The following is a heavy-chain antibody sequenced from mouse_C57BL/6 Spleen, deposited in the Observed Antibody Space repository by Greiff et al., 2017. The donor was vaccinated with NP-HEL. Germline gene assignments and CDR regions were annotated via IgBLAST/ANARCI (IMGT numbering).Heavy chain of an antibody. CDR1: GFSINSDCY. V-gene: IGHV3-3*01. Sequence: EVKLLESGPSLVRPSQTLSLTCTVTGFSINSDCYWIWIRQFPGNKLEYIGYTFYSGITYYNPSLESRTYITRDTSKNQFSLKLSSVTTEDTATYYCAREGLLRGGVYAMDYWGQGTSVTVSS. D-gene: IGHD1-1*01. J-gene: IGHJ4*01. CDR3: AREGLLRGGVYAMDY. CDR2: TFYSGIT.